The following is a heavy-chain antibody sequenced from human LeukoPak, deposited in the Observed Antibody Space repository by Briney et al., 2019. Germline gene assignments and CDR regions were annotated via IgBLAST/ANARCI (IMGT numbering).Heavy chain of an antibody. Sequence: ASVKVSCKASGYTFPNYFMHWARQAPGQGLEWMGIINPTGGSTTYAQKFQGRVTMTRDTSTSTVYMELSSLRSDDTAVYYCARTAARRFDYWGQGTLVTVSS. J-gene: IGHJ4*02. CDR1: GYTFPNYF. CDR3: ARTAARRFDY. V-gene: IGHV1-46*01. CDR2: INPTGGST. D-gene: IGHD6-6*01.